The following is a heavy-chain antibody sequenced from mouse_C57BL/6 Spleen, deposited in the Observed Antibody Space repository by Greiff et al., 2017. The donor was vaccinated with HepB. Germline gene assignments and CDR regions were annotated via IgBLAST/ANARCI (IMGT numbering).Heavy chain of an antibody. D-gene: IGHD1-1*01. CDR2: IDPETGGT. Sequence: QVQLKESGAELVRPGASVTLSCKASGYTFTDYEMHWVKQTPVHGLEWIGAIDPETGGTAYNQKFKGKAILTADKSSSTAYMELRSLTSEDSAVYYCTREGIYYGSSSFAYWGQGTLVTVSA. CDR3: TREGIYYGSSSFAY. V-gene: IGHV1-15*01. J-gene: IGHJ3*01. CDR1: GYTFTDYE.